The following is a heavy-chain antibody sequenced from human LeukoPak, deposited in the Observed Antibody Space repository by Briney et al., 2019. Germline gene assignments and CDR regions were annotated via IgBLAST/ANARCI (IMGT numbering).Heavy chain of an antibody. Sequence: GGSLRLSCAASGFTFSSYTMSWVRQAPGKGLEWVSTITTSDGNTFYADSVKGRFTVSRDNSKNTLFLQMNSLRAEDTAVYYCAKDGGLWVSAHWGDSWGRGTLVTVSS. V-gene: IGHV3-23*01. D-gene: IGHD7-27*01. CDR2: ITTSDGNT. CDR3: AKDGGLWVSAHWGDS. J-gene: IGHJ4*02. CDR1: GFTFSSYT.